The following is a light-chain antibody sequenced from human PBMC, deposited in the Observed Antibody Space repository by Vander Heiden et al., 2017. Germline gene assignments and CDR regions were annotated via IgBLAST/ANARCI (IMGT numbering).Light chain of an antibody. CDR2: QDS. Sequence: SYELTQPPSVSVSPGQTASITCSGDKLGDKYACWYQQKPGQSPVVVIYQDSKRPSGIPERFSGSNSGNTATLTISGTQAMDEADYDCQAWDSSTAVFGTGTKVTVL. V-gene: IGLV3-1*01. CDR1: KLGDKY. J-gene: IGLJ1*01. CDR3: QAWDSSTAV.